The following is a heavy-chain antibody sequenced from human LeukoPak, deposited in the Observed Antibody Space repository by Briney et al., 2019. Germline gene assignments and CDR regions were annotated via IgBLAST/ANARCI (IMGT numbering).Heavy chain of an antibody. CDR1: GFTFSSYA. Sequence: PGGSLRLSCAASGFTFSSYAMSWVRQAPGKGLEWVSAISGSGGSTYYADSVKGRFTISRDNAKNSLYLQMNSLRAEDTAVYYCAKDPAWRVAAEGFDPWGQGTLVTVSS. CDR3: AKDPAWRVAAEGFDP. J-gene: IGHJ5*02. V-gene: IGHV3-23*01. CDR2: ISGSGGST. D-gene: IGHD6-13*01.